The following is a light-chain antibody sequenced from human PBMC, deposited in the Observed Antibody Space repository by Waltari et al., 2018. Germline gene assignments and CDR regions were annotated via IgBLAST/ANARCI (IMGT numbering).Light chain of an antibody. CDR3: QQYGTSLLT. CDR1: QSVSRRY. Sequence: EIVLTQSPGPLSVSPGERATLSCRASQSVSRRYLAWYQQKPGQAPRLLMYGASSRATGIPDRFSGSGSGTDFTLTISRLEPEDFAVYYCQQYGTSLLTFGGGTKVEIK. J-gene: IGKJ4*01. CDR2: GAS. V-gene: IGKV3-20*01.